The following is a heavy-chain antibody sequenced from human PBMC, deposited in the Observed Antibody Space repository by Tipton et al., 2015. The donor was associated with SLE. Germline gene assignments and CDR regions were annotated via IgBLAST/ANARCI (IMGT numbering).Heavy chain of an antibody. D-gene: IGHD3-10*01. J-gene: IGHJ3*02. Sequence: SLRLSCAASGFTFDDYAIHWVRQAPGKGLEWVSGISWNSGSIGYADSVKGRFTISRDNAKNSLYLQMNSLRAEDTALYYCAKGATYYYDPFDIWGQGAMVTVSS. CDR2: ISWNSGSI. CDR3: AKGATYYYDPFDI. V-gene: IGHV3-9*01. CDR1: GFTFDDYA.